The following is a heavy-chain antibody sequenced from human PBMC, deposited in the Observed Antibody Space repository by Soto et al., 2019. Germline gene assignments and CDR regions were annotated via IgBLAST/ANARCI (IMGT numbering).Heavy chain of an antibody. CDR3: AREGRTGCYPCEWFDP. Sequence: GASVKVSCKASGYTFTSYDINWVRQATGQGLEWMGWMNPNSGNTGYAQKFQGRVTMTRNTSISTAYMELSSLRSEDTAVYYCAREGRTGCYPCEWFDPWGQGTLVTFSS. CDR2: MNPNSGNT. V-gene: IGHV1-8*01. J-gene: IGHJ5*02. D-gene: IGHD2-15*01. CDR1: GYTFTSYD.